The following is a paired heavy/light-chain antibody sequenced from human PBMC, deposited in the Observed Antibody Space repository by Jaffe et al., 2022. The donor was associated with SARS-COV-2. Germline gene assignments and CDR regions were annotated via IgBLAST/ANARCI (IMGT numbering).Light chain of an antibody. CDR2: WAS. J-gene: IGKJ1*01. CDR3: QQYYSTPQT. Sequence: DIVMTQSPDSLAVSLGERATINCKSSQSVLYSSNKKNYLAWYQQKPGQPPKLLIYWASTRESGVPDRFSGSGSGTDFTLTISSLQAEDVAIYYCQQYYSTPQTFGQGTKVEIK. CDR1: QSVLYSSNKKNY. V-gene: IGKV4-1*01.
Heavy chain of an antibody. CDR2: IYYSGST. CDR3: ARLITTAGVLDY. Sequence: QLQLQESGPGLVKPSETLSLTCTVSGGSISSSSYYWGWIRQPPGKGLEWIGSIYYSGSTYYNPSLKSRVTISVDTSRNQFSLKVSSVTVADTAVYFCARLITTAGVLDYWGQGTLVTVSS. D-gene: IGHD1-1*01. J-gene: IGHJ4*02. CDR1: GGSISSSSYY. V-gene: IGHV4-39*01.